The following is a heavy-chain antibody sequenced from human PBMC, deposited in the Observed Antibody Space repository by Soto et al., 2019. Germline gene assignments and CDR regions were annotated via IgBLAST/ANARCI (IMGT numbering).Heavy chain of an antibody. Sequence: GEFLQISCKSFGYSLTSYWIAWVRQMPGKGLEWMGIIYPGDSDTRYSPSFQGQVTISADKSNSTAYLHWSSLKASDTAMYYCARRPDTFDIWGQGTMVTVSS. CDR1: GYSLTSYW. CDR2: IYPGDSDT. V-gene: IGHV5-51*01. CDR3: ARRPDTFDI. J-gene: IGHJ3*02.